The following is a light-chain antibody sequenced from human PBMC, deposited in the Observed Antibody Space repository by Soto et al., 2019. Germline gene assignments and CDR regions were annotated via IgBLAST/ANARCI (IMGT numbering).Light chain of an antibody. CDR3: QQYGSSGT. V-gene: IGKV3-20*01. J-gene: IGKJ1*01. CDR2: GAS. Sequence: EILMTQSPATLSVSPGERATLCCRASQSISSDLAWFQQNPGQAPRLLIYGASNRATGIPDRFSGSGSGTDFTLTISRLEPEDFAVYYCQQYGSSGTFGQGTKVDFK. CDR1: QSISSD.